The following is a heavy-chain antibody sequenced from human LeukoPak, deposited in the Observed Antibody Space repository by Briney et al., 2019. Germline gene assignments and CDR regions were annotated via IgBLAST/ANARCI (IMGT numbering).Heavy chain of an antibody. CDR2: IYSGGST. CDR1: GFTVSSNY. J-gene: IGHJ4*02. V-gene: IGHV3-53*01. Sequence: GGSLRLSCAASGFTVSSNYMSWVRQAPGKGLEWVSVIYSGGSTYYADSVKGRFTISRDNSKNTLYLQMSSLRAEDTAVYYCAKGLYYYYGSGSYTLDFWGQGTQVTVSS. CDR3: AKGLYYYYGSGSYTLDF. D-gene: IGHD3-10*01.